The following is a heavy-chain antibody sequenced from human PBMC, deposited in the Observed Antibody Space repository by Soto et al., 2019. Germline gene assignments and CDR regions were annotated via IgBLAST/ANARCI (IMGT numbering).Heavy chain of an antibody. J-gene: IGHJ5*02. CDR1: GFSLSTSGVG. V-gene: IGHV2-5*02. CDR3: AHRRPGHFRFDP. D-gene: IGHD3-3*02. CDR2: IYWDNDK. Sequence: QITLKESGPTLVKPTQTLTLTCTFSGFSLSTSGVGVGWIRQPPGKALEWLALIYWDNDKRYSPSLKNRVTISKDTSKNQVVLTMTNMDPVDTATYYGAHRRPGHFRFDPWGQGTLVTVSS.